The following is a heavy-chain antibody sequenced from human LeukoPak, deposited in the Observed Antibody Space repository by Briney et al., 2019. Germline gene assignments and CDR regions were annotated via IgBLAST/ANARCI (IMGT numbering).Heavy chain of an antibody. Sequence: GGSLRLSCAASGFTFSSYSMNWVRQAPGKGLEWVSSIRSSSSYIYYVDSVKGRFTISRDNAKNSLFLQMNSLRAEDTAMYYCARTGYDSSGYYSDYWGQGTLVTVSS. CDR3: ARTGYDSSGYYSDY. J-gene: IGHJ4*02. D-gene: IGHD3-22*01. V-gene: IGHV3-21*01. CDR2: IRSSSSYI. CDR1: GFTFSSYS.